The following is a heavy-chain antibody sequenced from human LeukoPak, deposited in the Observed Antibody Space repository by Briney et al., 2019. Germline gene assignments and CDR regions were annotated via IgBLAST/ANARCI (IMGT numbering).Heavy chain of an antibody. CDR2: ISSSGSTI. V-gene: IGHV3-48*04. CDR3: GRYSYGYGSRLGY. Sequence: GGSLRLSCAASGFTFSSYSMNWVRQAPGKGLEWVSYISSSGSTIYYADSVKGRFTISRDNAENSLYLQMNSLRAEDTAVYYCGRYSYGYGSRLGYWGQGTLVTVSS. CDR1: GFTFSSYS. J-gene: IGHJ4*02. D-gene: IGHD5-18*01.